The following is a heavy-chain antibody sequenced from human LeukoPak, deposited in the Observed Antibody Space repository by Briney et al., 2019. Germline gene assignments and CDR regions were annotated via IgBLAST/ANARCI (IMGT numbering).Heavy chain of an antibody. Sequence: SETLSLTCTVSGGSISSYYWSWIRQPPGKGLEWIGSIYYSGSTYYNPSLKSRVTISVDTSKNQFSLKLSSVTAADTAVYYCARVGGGYSYGHFDYWGQGTLVTVSS. D-gene: IGHD5-18*01. J-gene: IGHJ4*02. CDR2: IYYSGST. CDR3: ARVGGGYSYGHFDY. V-gene: IGHV4-39*07. CDR1: GGSISSYY.